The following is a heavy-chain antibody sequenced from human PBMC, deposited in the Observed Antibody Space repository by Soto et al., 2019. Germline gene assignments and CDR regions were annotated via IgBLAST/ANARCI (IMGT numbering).Heavy chain of an antibody. CDR3: ARGDGGYYRRPLDY. D-gene: IGHD3-22*01. CDR1: GGSISSGGYY. CDR2: IYYSGST. J-gene: IGHJ4*02. V-gene: IGHV4-31*03. Sequence: QVQLQESGPGLVKPSQTLSLTCTVSGGSISSGGYYWSWIRQHPGKALEWIGYIYYSGSTYYNPSLTSRFTISVDRSKNQLSLKLSSVTAADTAVYYCARGDGGYYRRPLDYWGQGTLVTVSS.